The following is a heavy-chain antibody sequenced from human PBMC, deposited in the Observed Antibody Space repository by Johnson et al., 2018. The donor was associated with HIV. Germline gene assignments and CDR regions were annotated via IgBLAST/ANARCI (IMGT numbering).Heavy chain of an antibody. J-gene: IGHJ3*02. CDR3: ARARDRSSSRDAFDI. CDR2: INWNGGST. CDR1: GFTFDDYG. D-gene: IGHD6-13*01. V-gene: IGHV3-20*04. Sequence: VQLVESGGGVVRPGGSLRLSCAASGFTFDDYGMSWVRQAPGKGLEWVSGINWNGGSTGYADSVKGRFTISRDNAKKSLYLQMNSLRAEDTAVYYCARARDRSSSRDAFDIWGQGTMVTVSS.